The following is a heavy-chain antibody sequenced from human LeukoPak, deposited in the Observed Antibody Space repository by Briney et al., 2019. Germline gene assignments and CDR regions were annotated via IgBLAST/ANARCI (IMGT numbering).Heavy chain of an antibody. CDR3: AKGGSSSASYYYYYMDV. CDR2: ISSSSSTI. CDR1: GFTFSSYS. D-gene: IGHD6-6*01. Sequence: GGSLRLSCAASGFTFSSYSMNWVRQAPGKGLEWVSYISSSSSTIYYADSVKGRFTISRDNSKNSLYLQMNSLRAEDTALYYCAKGGSSSASYYYYYMDVWGKGTTVTVSS. J-gene: IGHJ6*03. V-gene: IGHV3-48*04.